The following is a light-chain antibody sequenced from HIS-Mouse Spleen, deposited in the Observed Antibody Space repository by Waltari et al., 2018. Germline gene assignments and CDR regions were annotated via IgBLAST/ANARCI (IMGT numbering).Light chain of an antibody. J-gene: IGKJ4*01. CDR2: WAS. Sequence: DIVMTQSPDSLAVSLGERATINCKSSQSVLYSSNNKNYLAWYQQKPGQPPKLRIYWASTLESGVPDRFSGSGSGTDFTLTISSLQAEDVAVYYCQQYYSTPLTFGGGTKVEIK. CDR3: QQYYSTPLT. CDR1: QSVLYSSNNKNY. V-gene: IGKV4-1*01.